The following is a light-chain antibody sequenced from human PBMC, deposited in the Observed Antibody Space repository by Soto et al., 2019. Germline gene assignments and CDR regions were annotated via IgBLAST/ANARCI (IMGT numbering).Light chain of an antibody. CDR3: QQRSSWPST. V-gene: IGKV3-11*01. CDR2: DAS. Sequence: EIVLTQSPATLSLSPGERVTLSCRASQSVSRYLAWYQQKPGQAPRLLIYDASNRATGIPARFSGSGSGTDFTLTISRLEPEDFAVYYCQQRSSWPSTFGQGTRLEIK. CDR1: QSVSRY. J-gene: IGKJ5*01.